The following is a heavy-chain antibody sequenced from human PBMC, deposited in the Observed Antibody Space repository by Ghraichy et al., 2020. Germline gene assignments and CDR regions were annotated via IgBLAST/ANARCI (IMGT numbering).Heavy chain of an antibody. D-gene: IGHD2-15*01. CDR2: ISYDGSNK. CDR1: GFTFSSYG. V-gene: IGHV3-30*18. CDR3: AKDLYLRSCGGSCYSLGVDY. J-gene: IGHJ4*02. Sequence: GGSLRLSCAASGFTFSSYGMHWVRQAPGKGLEWVAVISYDGSNKYYADSVKGRFTISRDNSKNTLYLQMNSLRAEDTAVYYCAKDLYLRSCGGSCYSLGVDYWGQGTLVTVSS.